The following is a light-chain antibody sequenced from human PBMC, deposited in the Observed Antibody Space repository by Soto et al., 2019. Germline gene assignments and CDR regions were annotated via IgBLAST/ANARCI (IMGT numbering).Light chain of an antibody. Sequence: EIVLTQSPGTLSLSPADRATLSCRASQSVTSNYLGWYQQKPGQAPRLLIYGASSRATGIPDRFRRSGSGQDFSLNISRLEPEDFAVYYCHHYNRSPLSWTFGQGTKVEIK. CDR1: QSVTSNY. CDR2: GAS. CDR3: HHYNRSPLSWT. J-gene: IGKJ1*01. V-gene: IGKV3-20*01.